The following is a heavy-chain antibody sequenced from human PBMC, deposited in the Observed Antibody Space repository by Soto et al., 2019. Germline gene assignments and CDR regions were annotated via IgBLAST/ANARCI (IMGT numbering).Heavy chain of an antibody. Sequence: GGSLRLSCAASGFTFSSYGMHWVRQAPGKGLEWVAVIWYDVSNKYYADSVKGRFTISRDNSKNTLYLQMNSLRAEDTAVYYCARGFPRNRPFLEWLSVFDYWGQGTLVTVSS. D-gene: IGHD3-3*02. V-gene: IGHV3-33*01. J-gene: IGHJ4*02. CDR2: IWYDVSNK. CDR3: ARGFPRNRPFLEWLSVFDY. CDR1: GFTFSSYG.